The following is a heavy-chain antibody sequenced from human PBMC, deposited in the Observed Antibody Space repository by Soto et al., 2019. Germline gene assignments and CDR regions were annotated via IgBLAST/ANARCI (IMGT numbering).Heavy chain of an antibody. Sequence: SETLSLTCTVIGGSISSSSYYWGWIRQPPGKGLEWIGSIYYSGSTYYNPSLKSRVTISVDTSKNQFSLKLSSVTAADTAVYYCARRGGYYPNGSAPGGRGTLVTVSS. CDR1: GGSISSSSYY. V-gene: IGHV4-39*01. CDR2: IYYSGST. J-gene: IGHJ5*02. CDR3: ARRGGYYPNGSAP. D-gene: IGHD3-22*01.